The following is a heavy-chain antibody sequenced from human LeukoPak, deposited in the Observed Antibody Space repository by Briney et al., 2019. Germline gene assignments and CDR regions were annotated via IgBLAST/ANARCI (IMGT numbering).Heavy chain of an antibody. D-gene: IGHD2-21*02. Sequence: GGSLRLSCAASGFTFNNYWMTWVRQAPGKGLEWVANIKQDGSEKYYVDSVKGRFTISRDNAKNTLYLQMNSLRAEDTAVYYCARGDSAYCGGDCYQACDYWGQGTLVTVSP. V-gene: IGHV3-7*01. CDR3: ARGDSAYCGGDCYQACDY. CDR2: IKQDGSEK. J-gene: IGHJ4*02. CDR1: GFTFNNYW.